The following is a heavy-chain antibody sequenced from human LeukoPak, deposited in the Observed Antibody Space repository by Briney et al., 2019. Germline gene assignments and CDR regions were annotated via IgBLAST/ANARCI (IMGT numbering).Heavy chain of an antibody. CDR3: VSSYGGYVLDF. J-gene: IGHJ4*02. D-gene: IGHD5-12*01. CDR1: GGSISSYS. CDR2: VYHSGSI. V-gene: IGHV4-59*01. Sequence: SETLSLTCHVSGGSISSYSWNWIRQSPGKGLEWIGRVYHSGSINYNPSLKSRVTISVDTSKNQFSLRLSSVTAADTAVYYCVSSYGGYVLDFWGQGTLVIVSS.